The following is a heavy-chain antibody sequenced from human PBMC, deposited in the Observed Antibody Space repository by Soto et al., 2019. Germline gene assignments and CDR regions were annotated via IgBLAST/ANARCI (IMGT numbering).Heavy chain of an antibody. CDR3: ARLGGYYHSLDT. CDR1: GGSINNYY. V-gene: IGHV4-59*08. J-gene: IGHJ5*02. D-gene: IGHD3-22*01. CDR2: VYYTGTT. Sequence: QVQLQESGPGLVKPSETLSLTCTVSGGSINNYYWTWIRQPPGMGLECIGYVYYTGTTSYNPSLKSRVTISIDGSKNQISLKLSSVTAGDTAFYYCARLGGYYHSLDTWGQGTLVTVSS.